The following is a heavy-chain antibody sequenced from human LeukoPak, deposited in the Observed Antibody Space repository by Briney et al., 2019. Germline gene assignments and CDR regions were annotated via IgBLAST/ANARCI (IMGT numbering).Heavy chain of an antibody. V-gene: IGHV4-39*07. J-gene: IGHJ4*02. CDR2: INYSGST. CDR1: GGSISSSSYY. Sequence: PSETLSLTCTVSGGSISSSSYYWGWIRQPPGKGLEWIGNINYSGSTYYNPSLASRLTMSGDTSKNQFSLKLSSVTAADTAVYYCARRVAGRGAYFDYWGQGSLVTVSS. CDR3: ARRVAGRGAYFDY. D-gene: IGHD6-19*01.